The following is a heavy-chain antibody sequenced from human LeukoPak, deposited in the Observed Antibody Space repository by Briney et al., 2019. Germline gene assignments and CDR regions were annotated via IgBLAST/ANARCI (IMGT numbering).Heavy chain of an antibody. J-gene: IGHJ5*02. CDR2: VDLGGPT. CDR1: GYSISSGDYY. CDR3: AREGAYCSGTDCFATTVDA. V-gene: IGHV4-61*02. Sequence: SQTLSLTCNVSGYSISSGDYYWTWIRQPAGKGLEWIGRVDLGGPTIYNQSLISRVTVSVDPSKNQFSLSLTSVTAADTATYYCAREGAYCSGTDCFATTVDAWGPGALVTVSS. D-gene: IGHD2-2*01.